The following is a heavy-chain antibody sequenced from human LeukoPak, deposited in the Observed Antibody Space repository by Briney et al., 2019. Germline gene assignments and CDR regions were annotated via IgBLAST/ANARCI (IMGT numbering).Heavy chain of an antibody. CDR2: ISSSSSYI. J-gene: IGHJ4*02. D-gene: IGHD2-15*01. CDR1: GFTFSRYS. CDR3: ARDADIVVVVAASRRFDY. Sequence: GGSLRLSCAASGFTFSRYSMNWVRQAPGKGLEWVSSISSSSSYIYYADSVKGRFTISRDNAKNSLYLQMNSLRAEDTAVYYCARDADIVVVVAASRRFDYWGQGTLVTVSS. V-gene: IGHV3-21*01.